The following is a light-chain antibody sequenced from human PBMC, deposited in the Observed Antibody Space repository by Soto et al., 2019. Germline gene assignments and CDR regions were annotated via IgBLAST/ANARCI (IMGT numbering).Light chain of an antibody. CDR2: EVS. Sequence: QSALTQSASVSGSPGQSITISCTGTSSDIGSYNLVSWYQQHPGKAPKLIIYEVSNRPSGVSNRFSGSKSGNTASLTISGLQAEDEADYYCSSYTSSSTYVFGTGTKVTVL. CDR3: SSYTSSSTYV. V-gene: IGLV2-14*02. CDR1: SSDIGSYNL. J-gene: IGLJ1*01.